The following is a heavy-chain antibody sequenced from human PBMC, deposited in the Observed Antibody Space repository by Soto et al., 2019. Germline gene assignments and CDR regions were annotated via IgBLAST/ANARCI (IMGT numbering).Heavy chain of an antibody. J-gene: IGHJ4*02. CDR1: GDSISSGDYY. CDR2: LYYTGST. Sequence: SETLSLTCAVSGDSISSGDYYWSWIRQHPGKGLEWIGYLYYTGSTYYNPSLRSRLTISADTSKNQFSLKLSSVTAADTAVYYCAREYYYDSGGYYVYSWGQGTLVTVSS. V-gene: IGHV4-31*11. D-gene: IGHD3-22*01. CDR3: AREYYYDSGGYYVYS.